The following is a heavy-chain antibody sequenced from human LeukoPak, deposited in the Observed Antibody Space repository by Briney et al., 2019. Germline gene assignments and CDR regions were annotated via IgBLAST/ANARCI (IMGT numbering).Heavy chain of an antibody. Sequence: PGGSLRLSCAASGFTFSSYAMSWVRQAPGKGLEWVSAISGSGGSTYYADSVKGRFTISRDNSKNTLYLQMNSLRAEDTAVYYCAKDGGDMITFGGVIVIPQSWFDPWGQGTLVTVSS. J-gene: IGHJ5*02. CDR2: ISGSGGST. D-gene: IGHD3-16*02. CDR1: GFTFSSYA. V-gene: IGHV3-23*01. CDR3: AKDGGDMITFGGVIVIPQSWFDP.